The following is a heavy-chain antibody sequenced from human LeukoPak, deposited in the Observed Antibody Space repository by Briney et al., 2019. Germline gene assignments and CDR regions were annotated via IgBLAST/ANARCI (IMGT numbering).Heavy chain of an antibody. J-gene: IGHJ5*02. CDR3: ARQTYSSIVTNWFDP. D-gene: IGHD6-19*01. CDR2: IKQDGSEK. V-gene: IGHV3-7*01. Sequence: GGSLRLSCAASGFTFSSYWMSWVRQAPGKGLEWVANIKQDGSEKYYVDSVKGRFTISRDNAKNTLYLQMNSLRAEDTAVYYCARQTYSSIVTNWFDPWGQGTLVTVSS. CDR1: GFTFSSYW.